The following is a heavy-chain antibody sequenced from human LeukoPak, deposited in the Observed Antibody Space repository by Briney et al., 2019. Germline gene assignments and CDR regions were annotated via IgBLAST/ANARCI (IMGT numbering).Heavy chain of an antibody. V-gene: IGHV3-7*01. CDR3: ARRSYRGVIGVYYYYYMDV. Sequence: RPGGSLRLSCAASGFTFSSYWMSWVRQAPGKGLEWVANIKQDGSEKYYVDSVKGRFTISRDNAKNSVYLQMNRLRVEDMAVYYCARRSYRGVIGVYYYYYMDVWGKGTPVTVSS. CDR1: GFTFSSYW. D-gene: IGHD3-16*02. CDR2: IKQDGSEK. J-gene: IGHJ6*03.